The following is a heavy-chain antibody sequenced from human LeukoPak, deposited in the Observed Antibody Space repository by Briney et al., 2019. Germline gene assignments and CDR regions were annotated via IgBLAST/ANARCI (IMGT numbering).Heavy chain of an antibody. J-gene: IGHJ1*01. Sequence: SETLSLTCTVSGGSISSSSYYWGWIRQPPGKGLEWIGSIYYSGSTYYNPSLKSRVTISVDTSKNQFSLKLSSVTAADTAVYYCARGQLLLWFGESGPVGPFQHWGQGTLVTVSS. D-gene: IGHD3-10*01. CDR2: IYYSGST. CDR1: GGSISSSSYY. V-gene: IGHV4-39*07. CDR3: ARGQLLLWFGESGPVGPFQH.